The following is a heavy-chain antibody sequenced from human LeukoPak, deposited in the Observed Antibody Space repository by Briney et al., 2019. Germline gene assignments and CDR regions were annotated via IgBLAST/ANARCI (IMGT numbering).Heavy chain of an antibody. D-gene: IGHD2-2*03. J-gene: IGHJ4*02. CDR2: IIPIFGTA. Sequence: ASVKVSCKASGGTFSSYAISWVRQAPGQGLEWMGGIIPIFGTANYAQKFQGRVTITADESTSTAYMELSSLRSEDTAVYYCASLTGYCSSTSCYRGTYYFDYWGQGTLVTVSS. CDR1: GGTFSSYA. V-gene: IGHV1-69*13. CDR3: ASLTGYCSSTSCYRGTYYFDY.